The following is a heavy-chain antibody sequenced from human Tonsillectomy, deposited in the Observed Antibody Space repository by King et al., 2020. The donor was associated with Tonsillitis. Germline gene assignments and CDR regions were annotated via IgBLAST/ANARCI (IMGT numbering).Heavy chain of an antibody. V-gene: IGHV1-69*04. CDR3: ARDSYGGYCYMWFDP. CDR2: IIPILGIA. Sequence: QLVQSGAEVKKPGSSVKVSCKASGGTFSSYAISWVRQAPGQGLEWMGRIIPILGIANYAQKFQGRVTITADKSTSTAYMELSSLRSEDTAVYYCARDSYGGYCYMWFDPWGQGTLVTVSS. J-gene: IGHJ5*02. CDR1: GGTFSSYA. D-gene: IGHD2-21*02.